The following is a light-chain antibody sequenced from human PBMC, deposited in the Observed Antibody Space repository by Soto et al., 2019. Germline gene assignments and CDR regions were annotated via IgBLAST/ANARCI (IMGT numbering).Light chain of an antibody. J-gene: IGKJ5*01. CDR3: QQYNDWPPFT. CDR1: QSVGNN. Sequence: EVMMTQSPDTLSVSPGERATLSCRASQSVGNNIAWYQQKPGQAPRLLIYYASTRVTGIPARFSGSGSGTEFTLTISSLQSEDFALSYCQQYNDWPPFTFGQGTRLEI. V-gene: IGKV3-15*01. CDR2: YAS.